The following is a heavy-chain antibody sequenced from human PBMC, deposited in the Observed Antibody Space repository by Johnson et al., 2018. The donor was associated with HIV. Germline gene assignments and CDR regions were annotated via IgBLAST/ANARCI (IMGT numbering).Heavy chain of an antibody. CDR1: GFTFSSYA. V-gene: IGHV3-30*04. J-gene: IGHJ3*02. CDR2: ISYDGYNE. CDR3: ARVGVSGYDLAAFDI. D-gene: IGHD5-12*01. Sequence: QMQLVESGGGVVQPGRSLRLSCAASGFTFSSYAMHWVRQAPGKGLEWVAVISYDGYNEDYGDSVKGRFTVSRDNAKNLLYLQMHSLRAEDTAVHYCARVGVSGYDLAAFDIWGRGTMVTVSS.